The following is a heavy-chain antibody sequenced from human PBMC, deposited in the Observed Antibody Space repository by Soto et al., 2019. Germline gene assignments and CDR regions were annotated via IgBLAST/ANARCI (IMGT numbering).Heavy chain of an antibody. J-gene: IGHJ6*02. CDR2: IIPIFGTA. Sequence: SVKVSCKASGGTFSSYAISWVRQAPGQGLEWMGGIIPIFGTANYAQKFQGRVTITADESTSTAYMELSSLRSEDTAVYYCARFSKSTRNYYYYGMDVWGQGTTVTVSS. CDR1: GGTFSSYA. CDR3: ARFSKSTRNYYYYGMDV. V-gene: IGHV1-69*13. D-gene: IGHD4-17*01.